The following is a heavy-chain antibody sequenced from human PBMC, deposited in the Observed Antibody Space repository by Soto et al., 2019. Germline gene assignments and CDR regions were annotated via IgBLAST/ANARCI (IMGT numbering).Heavy chain of an antibody. V-gene: IGHV3-7*03. D-gene: IGHD3-10*01. CDR1: GFTFRSYW. CDR3: ARDGPYYYASRMDV. J-gene: IGHJ6*02. CDR2: INQDGSEK. Sequence: PGGSLRLSCGASGFTFRSYWMSWVRQAPGKGLEWVANINQDGSEKYYVDSVKGRFTISRHGSTNTLYLQMNSLTPEDTAVYYCARDGPYYYASRMDVWGQGTTVTVSS.